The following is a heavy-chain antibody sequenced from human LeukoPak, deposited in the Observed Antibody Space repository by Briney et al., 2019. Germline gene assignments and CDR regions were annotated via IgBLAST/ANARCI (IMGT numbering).Heavy chain of an antibody. V-gene: IGHV3-30*04. CDR1: GFTFSSYA. CDR3: AAQPCSVCRCYLDY. D-gene: IGHD2-15*01. Sequence: SGRSLRLSCAASGFTFSSYAMHWVRQAPGKGLEWVAVISNDGSNKYYADSVKGRFTISRDNSKNTLYLQLNSLGAEDTAVYYCAAQPCSVCRCYLDYWGQGTLVTVSS. J-gene: IGHJ4*02. CDR2: ISNDGSNK.